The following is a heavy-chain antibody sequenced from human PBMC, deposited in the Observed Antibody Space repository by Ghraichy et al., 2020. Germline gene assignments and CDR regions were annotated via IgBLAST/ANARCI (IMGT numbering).Heavy chain of an antibody. CDR3: AKMVRAVAWYTDF. J-gene: IGHJ4*02. V-gene: IGHV3-23*01. Sequence: GGSLRLSCAASGFTFSNYAMSWVRQAPGKGLEWVSGISGDGVKTYYADSLKGRFTISRDSSKNTLYLQMNSLRAEDTAIYYCAKMVRAVAWYTDFWGQGTLVTVSS. CDR2: ISGDGVKT. CDR1: GFTFSNYA. D-gene: IGHD6-19*01.